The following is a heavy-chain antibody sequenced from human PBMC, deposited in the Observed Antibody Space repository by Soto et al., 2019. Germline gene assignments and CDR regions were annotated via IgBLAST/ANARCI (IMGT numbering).Heavy chain of an antibody. J-gene: IGHJ3*02. CDR1: GYTFTSYG. V-gene: IGHV1-18*04. CDR2: ISTYNGNT. D-gene: IGHD3-9*01. Sequence: ASVKVSFKASGYTFTSYGISWVRQAPGQGLEWMGWISTYNGNTNYAQKVQGRVTMTTDTSTSTAYLELRSLRSDDTAVYYCARDRPYFDPPTRSDVFDSWGQGTMVTVSS. CDR3: ARDRPYFDPPTRSDVFDS.